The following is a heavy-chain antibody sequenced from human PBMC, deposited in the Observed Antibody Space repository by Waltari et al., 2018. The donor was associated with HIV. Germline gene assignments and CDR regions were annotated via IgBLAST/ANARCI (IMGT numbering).Heavy chain of an antibody. D-gene: IGHD3-3*01. CDR3: TGQGGIATFGVVVDV. J-gene: IGHJ6*02. CDR2: ISNSEGGGRT. CDR1: GFIFRNYA. V-gene: IGHV3-23*01. Sequence: EVHLLESGGGLVQPGGSLRLSCAASGFIFRNYAMSWVRQAPGKGREWVSAISNSEGGGRTDYADDGKGRFTISRNNSRDMVCLQMNSLRAEDTAVYYCTGQGGIATFGVVVDVWGQGTTVIV.